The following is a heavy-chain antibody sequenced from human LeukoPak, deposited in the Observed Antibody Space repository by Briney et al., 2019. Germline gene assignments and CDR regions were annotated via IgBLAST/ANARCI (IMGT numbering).Heavy chain of an antibody. Sequence: GGSLRLSCAASGFTFSNYDMHWVRQATGEGLEWVSSIGTPGDTYYPGSVKGRFTISRENAKNSFYLQMNSLRAGDTAVYYCSRGGAAAGHAFDIWGLGTLVTVSP. V-gene: IGHV3-13*04. CDR1: GFTFSNYD. J-gene: IGHJ3*02. CDR2: IGTPGDT. CDR3: SRGGAAAGHAFDI. D-gene: IGHD6-13*01.